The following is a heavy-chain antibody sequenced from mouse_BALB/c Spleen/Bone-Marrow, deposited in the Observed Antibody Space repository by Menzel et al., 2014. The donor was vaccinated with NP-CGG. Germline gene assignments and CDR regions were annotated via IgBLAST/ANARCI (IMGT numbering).Heavy chain of an antibody. CDR3: TRAGNYGNYYAMDY. D-gene: IGHD2-1*01. CDR2: IYPSDSYT. V-gene: IGHV1-69*02. Sequence: QVQLQQSGAELVRPGASVKLSCKASGYTFTSYWINWVKQRPGQGLEWIGNIYPSDSYTNYNQKFKDKATLTVDKSSSTAHMQLSSPTSEDSAVYFCTRAGNYGNYYAMDYWGQGTSVTVSS. CDR1: GYTFTSYW. J-gene: IGHJ4*01.